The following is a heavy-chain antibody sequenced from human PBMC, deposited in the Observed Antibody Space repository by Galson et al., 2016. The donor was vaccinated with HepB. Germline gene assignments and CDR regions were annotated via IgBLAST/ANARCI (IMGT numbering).Heavy chain of an antibody. J-gene: IGHJ4*02. CDR3: TADIPNVGSGYNDFDF. CDR1: GFSFSHPFSNAFKNAW. V-gene: IGHV3-15*01. D-gene: IGHD5-12*01. Sequence: SLRLSCAASGFSFSHPFSNAFKNAWMSWVRQAPGKGLEWVGRIKSKVDGGTEHYAAPVKGRFTVSRDDSKDMLYLQMDILKTEDTAVYYCTADIPNVGSGYNDFDFWGQGTLVTVSS. CDR2: IKSKVDGGTE.